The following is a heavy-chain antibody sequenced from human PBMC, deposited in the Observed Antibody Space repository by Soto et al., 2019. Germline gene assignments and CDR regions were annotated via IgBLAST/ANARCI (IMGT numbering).Heavy chain of an antibody. Sequence: PGGSLRLSCAASGFTFSSYAMSWVRQAPGKGLEWVSAISGSGGSTYYADSVKGRFTISRDNSKNTLYLQMNSLRAEDTAVYYCAKGLVALQTMVTYYYYGMDVWGQGTTVTVSS. CDR1: GFTFSSYA. CDR3: AKGLVALQTMVTYYYYGMDV. J-gene: IGHJ6*02. CDR2: ISGSGGST. D-gene: IGHD5-18*01. V-gene: IGHV3-23*01.